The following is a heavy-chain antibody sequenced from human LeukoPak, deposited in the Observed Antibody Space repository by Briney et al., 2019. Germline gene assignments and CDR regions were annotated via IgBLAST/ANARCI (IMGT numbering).Heavy chain of an antibody. J-gene: IGHJ4*02. V-gene: IGHV3-7*03. D-gene: IGHD2-8*01. CDR1: GFAFNSYW. CDR3: ANEEWYRFDY. Sequence: GGSLRLSCAASGFAFNSYWMSWVRQTPGKGLEWVATMDGGGSATYYVDSVKGRFTITRDNAKNSLFLQMNSLRAEDTALYYCANEEWYRFDYWGQGTLVTVSS. CDR2: MDGGGSAT.